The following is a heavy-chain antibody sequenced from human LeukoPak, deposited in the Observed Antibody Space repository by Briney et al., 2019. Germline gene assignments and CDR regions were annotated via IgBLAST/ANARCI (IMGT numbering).Heavy chain of an antibody. Sequence: SETLSLTCTVSGGSISSSSYYWGWLRQPPGKGLEWIGSIYYSGSTYYNPSLRSRVTISVDTSKNQFSLKLTSVIAADTAVYYCARGNSYGYDRYYFDYWGQGTLVTVSS. CDR3: ARGNSYGYDRYYFDY. V-gene: IGHV4-39*07. D-gene: IGHD5-18*01. CDR1: GGSISSSSYY. CDR2: IYYSGST. J-gene: IGHJ4*02.